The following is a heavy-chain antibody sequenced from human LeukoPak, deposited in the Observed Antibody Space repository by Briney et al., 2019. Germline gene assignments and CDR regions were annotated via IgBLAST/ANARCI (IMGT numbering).Heavy chain of an antibody. CDR1: GFTFSDYY. J-gene: IGHJ4*02. D-gene: IGHD5-18*01. CDR2: ISSSSSYT. CDR3: ARAAGPHAAMVL. Sequence: PGGSLRLSCAASGFTFSDYYMSWIRQAPGKGLEWVSYISSSSSYTNYADSVKGRFTISRDNAKNSLYPQMNSLRAEDTAVYYCARAAGPHAAMVLWGQGTLVTVSS. V-gene: IGHV3-11*06.